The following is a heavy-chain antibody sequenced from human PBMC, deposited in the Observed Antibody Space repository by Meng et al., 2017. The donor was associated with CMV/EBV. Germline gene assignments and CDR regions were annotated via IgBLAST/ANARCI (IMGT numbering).Heavy chain of an antibody. CDR3: ARGGLYYYDSSGHFDY. J-gene: IGHJ4*02. V-gene: IGHV4-4*07. CDR1: GGSISSYY. Sequence: QVPLQESGPGLGKPSETLSLTCTVAGGSISSYYWSWIRQPAGKGLEWIGRIYTSGSTNYNPSLKSRVTMSVDTSKNQFSLKLSSVTAADTAVYYCARGGLYYYDSSGHFDYWGQGTLVTVSS. CDR2: IYTSGST. D-gene: IGHD3-22*01.